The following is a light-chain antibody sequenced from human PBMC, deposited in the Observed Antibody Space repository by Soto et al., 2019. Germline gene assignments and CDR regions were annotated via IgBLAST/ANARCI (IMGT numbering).Light chain of an antibody. CDR3: QQYNNWPLT. Sequence: EIVMTQSPATLSVSPGERATLSCRASQSVSSNLAWYQQKPGQAPRLLIYGASTRATGIPARFSGSGSGTEFTLTISNLQSEDFAVYYCQQYNNWPLTFGQGNKGEI. J-gene: IGKJ1*01. V-gene: IGKV3-15*01. CDR1: QSVSSN. CDR2: GAS.